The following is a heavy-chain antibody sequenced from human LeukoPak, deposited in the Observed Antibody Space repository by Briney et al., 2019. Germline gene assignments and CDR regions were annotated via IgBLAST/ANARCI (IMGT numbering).Heavy chain of an antibody. CDR2: IFYTGKT. CDR3: ARVFDS. J-gene: IGHJ4*02. V-gene: IGHV4-39*07. CDR1: GGSVYTSDYY. Sequence: SETLSLTCTVSGGSVYTSDYYWGWVRQPPGKGPEWIGDIFYTGKTNYNPSLTSRVSISIDTSKNQFSLKLTSVTAADTAVYYCARVFDSWGQGTLVTVSS.